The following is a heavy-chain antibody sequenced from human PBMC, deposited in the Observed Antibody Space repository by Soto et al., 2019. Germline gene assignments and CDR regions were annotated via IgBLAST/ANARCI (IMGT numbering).Heavy chain of an antibody. CDR1: GYSFTNYL. J-gene: IGHJ6*02. Sequence: GESLKISCQGSGYSFTNYLIVWVRQMPGKGLEWMGLIYPGDSDTRYSPSFQGQVTISADKSINTAFLQWRSLKPSDTAMYYCARRGAGRGDYYDGMDVWGQGTTVTVSS. D-gene: IGHD6-19*01. V-gene: IGHV5-51*01. CDR2: IYPGDSDT. CDR3: ARRGAGRGDYYDGMDV.